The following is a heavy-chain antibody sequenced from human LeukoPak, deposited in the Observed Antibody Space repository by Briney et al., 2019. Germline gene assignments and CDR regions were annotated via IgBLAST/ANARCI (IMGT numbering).Heavy chain of an antibody. CDR3: AREVASGSWDY. D-gene: IGHD3-10*01. J-gene: IGHJ4*02. V-gene: IGHV1-2*02. CDR1: GYTFTGYH. CDR2: INPNSGGT. Sequence: GASVKVSCKASGYTFTGYHMHWVRQAPGQGLEWMGWINPNSGGTNYAQKIQGRVTMTRDTSISTAYMELSSLRSDDTAVYYCAREVASGSWDYWGQGTLVTVSS.